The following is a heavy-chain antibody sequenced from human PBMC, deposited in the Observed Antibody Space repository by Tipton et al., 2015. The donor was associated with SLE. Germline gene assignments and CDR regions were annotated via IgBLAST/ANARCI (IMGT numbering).Heavy chain of an antibody. CDR2: IYTSGST. D-gene: IGHD5-24*01. CDR3: ARDTIEMGGFLLGYMDV. V-gene: IGHV4-61*09. J-gene: IGHJ6*03. CDR1: GDSINSGTYY. Sequence: LRLSCSVSGDSINSGTYYWNWIRQPAGKGLEWIGHIYTSGSTNYNPPLKGPVTISLDTSKHQFSLKLNSVTAADTAVYYCARDTIEMGGFLLGYMDVWGKGTTVTVSS.